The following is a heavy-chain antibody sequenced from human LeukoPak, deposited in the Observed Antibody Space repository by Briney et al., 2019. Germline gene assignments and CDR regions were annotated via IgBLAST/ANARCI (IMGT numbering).Heavy chain of an antibody. J-gene: IGHJ4*02. V-gene: IGHV3-21*01. Sequence: PGGSLRLSCAASGFTFSSYAMSWVRQAPGKGLEWVSSISSSSSYIYYADSVKGRFTISRDNAKNSLYLQMNSLRAEDTAVYYCARMGKAATSPWIDYWGQGTLVTVSS. CDR1: GFTFSSYA. D-gene: IGHD2-15*01. CDR2: ISSSSSYI. CDR3: ARMGKAATSPWIDY.